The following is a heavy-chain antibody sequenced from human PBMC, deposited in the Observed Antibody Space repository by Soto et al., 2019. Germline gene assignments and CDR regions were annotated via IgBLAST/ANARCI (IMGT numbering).Heavy chain of an antibody. CDR2: INPSGGST. D-gene: IGHD3-16*02. Sequence: ASVKVSCKASGYTFTRYYMHWVRQAPGQGLEWMGIINPSGGSTSYAQKFQGRVTITADESTSTAYMELSSLRSEDTAVYYCGVPIWGSYRLRNHAMDVWGQGTAVTVSS. CDR3: GVPIWGSYRLRNHAMDV. J-gene: IGHJ6*02. V-gene: IGHV1-46*01. CDR1: GYTFTRYY.